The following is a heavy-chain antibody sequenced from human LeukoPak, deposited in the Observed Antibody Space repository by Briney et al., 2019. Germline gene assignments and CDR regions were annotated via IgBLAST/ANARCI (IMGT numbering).Heavy chain of an antibody. D-gene: IGHD3-16*01. CDR1: GFTFSSSV. Sequence: GGSLRLSCAASGFTFSSSVMSWVRQAPGKGLEWVANIKQDGSEKYYVDSVKGRFTISRDNAKKSLYLQMNSLRAEDTAVYYCARGFGRPWGQGTLVTVSS. J-gene: IGHJ5*02. CDR2: IKQDGSEK. CDR3: ARGFGRP. V-gene: IGHV3-7*01.